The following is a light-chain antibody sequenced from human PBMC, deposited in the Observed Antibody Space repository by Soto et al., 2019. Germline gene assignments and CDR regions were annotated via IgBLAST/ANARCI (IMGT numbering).Light chain of an antibody. CDR3: QTWGTGTHVV. CDR2: VNTDGSH. Sequence: QPVLTQSPSASASLGASVKLTCTLSSGHSNFAIAWLQQQPDRGPRYLMEVNTDGSHDKGDGIPDRFSGSTSGAERYLTISSLQSEDEADYYCQTWGTGTHVVFGGGTKLTVL. CDR1: SGHSNFA. V-gene: IGLV4-69*01. J-gene: IGLJ2*01.